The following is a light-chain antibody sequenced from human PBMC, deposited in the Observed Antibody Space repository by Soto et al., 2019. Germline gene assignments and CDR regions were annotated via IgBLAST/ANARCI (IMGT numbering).Light chain of an antibody. CDR1: QSVGRNY. CDR2: DAS. CDR3: QQYASSPLT. J-gene: IGKJ4*01. Sequence: EIVLTQSPGTLSLSPGERATLSCRASQSVGRNYLAWYQQKPGQAPRLLIYDASSRATGIPDRFSGRGSGKDFTLTISRLEPEDCAVYYCQQYASSPLTFGGGTKVDMK. V-gene: IGKV3-20*01.